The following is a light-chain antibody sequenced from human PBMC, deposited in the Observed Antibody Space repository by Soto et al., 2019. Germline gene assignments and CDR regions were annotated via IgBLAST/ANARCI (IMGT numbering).Light chain of an antibody. Sequence: DIVMTQSPLSLPATPGEPASISCRSSQSLLHNNGYNYLDWYLQKPGQTPQLLIYLGSSQAYGVPGRFSCSGSGTDFNLKIRRVEAEDVGGCYCMPALQIPMYPFGRGTKPEI. CDR1: QSLLHNNGYNY. CDR2: LGS. CDR3: MPALQIPMYP. V-gene: IGKV2-28*01. J-gene: IGKJ2*01.